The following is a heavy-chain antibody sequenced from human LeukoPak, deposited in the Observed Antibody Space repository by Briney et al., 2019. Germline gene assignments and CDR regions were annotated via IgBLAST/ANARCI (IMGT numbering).Heavy chain of an antibody. J-gene: IGHJ6*02. CDR1: GFTFSSYG. CDR3: ARETTVTTSALFYYYYGMDV. Sequence: GRSLRLSCAASGFTFSSYGMHWVRQAPGKGLEWVAVIWYDGSNKYYADYVKGRFTISRDNSKNTLYLQMNSLRAEDTAVYYCARETTVTTSALFYYYYGMDVWGQGTTVTVSS. CDR2: IWYDGSNK. D-gene: IGHD4-17*01. V-gene: IGHV3-33*01.